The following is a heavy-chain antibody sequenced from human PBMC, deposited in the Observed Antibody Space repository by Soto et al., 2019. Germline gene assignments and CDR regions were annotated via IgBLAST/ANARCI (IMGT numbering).Heavy chain of an antibody. Sequence: QVQLVESGGGVVQPGRSLRLSCAASGSMFSTHAMHWVRQAPGKGLEWVAVIAFDGRKEYYVDSVKGRFTIYRDNSKHTLFLQMDSLRPEETAVYYCARGGCSGGSCAGEYFQDWGQGTLVTVSS. D-gene: IGHD2-15*01. CDR2: IAFDGRKE. CDR1: GSMFSTHA. CDR3: ARGGCSGGSCAGEYFQD. J-gene: IGHJ1*01. V-gene: IGHV3-30-3*01.